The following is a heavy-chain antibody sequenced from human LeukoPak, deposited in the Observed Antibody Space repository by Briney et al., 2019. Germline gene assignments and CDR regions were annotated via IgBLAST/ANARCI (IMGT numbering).Heavy chain of an antibody. CDR2: ISYDGSNK. CDR1: GFTFSSYG. D-gene: IGHD5-24*01. J-gene: IGHJ6*03. V-gene: IGHV3-30*18. CDR3: AKGRDGYNWRYYYYYYYMDV. Sequence: GGSLRLSCAASGFTFSSYGMHWVRQAPGKGLEWVAVISYDGSNKYYADSVKGRFTISRDNSKNTLYLQMNSLRAEDTAVYYCAKGRDGYNWRYYYYYYYMDVWGKGTTVTVSS.